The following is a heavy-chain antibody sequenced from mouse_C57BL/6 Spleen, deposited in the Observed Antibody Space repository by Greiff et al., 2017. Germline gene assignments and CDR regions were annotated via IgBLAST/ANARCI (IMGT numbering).Heavy chain of an antibody. CDR1: GYTFTSYW. V-gene: IGHV1-52*01. J-gene: IGHJ2*01. D-gene: IGHD2-1*01. Sequence: QVQLQQPGAELVRPGSSVKLSCKASGYTFTSYWMHWVKQRPIQGLEWIGNIDPSDSETHYNQKFKDKATLTVEKSSSTAYMQLSSLTSEDSAVYYCARSGGNLFDYWGQGTTLTVSS. CDR3: ARSGGNLFDY. CDR2: IDPSDSET.